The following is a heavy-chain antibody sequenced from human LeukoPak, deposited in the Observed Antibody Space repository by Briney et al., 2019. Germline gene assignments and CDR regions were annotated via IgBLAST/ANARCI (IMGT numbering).Heavy chain of an antibody. CDR2: INHSGST. CDR1: GGSFSGYY. V-gene: IGHV4-34*01. D-gene: IGHD6-19*01. CDR3: ARGQSSGWTDDY. Sequence: SETLSLTCAVYGGSFSGYYWSWIRQPPGKGLEWIGEINHSGSTNYNPSLKSRLTISVDTSKNQFSLKLSSVTAADTAVYYCARGQSSGWTDDYWGQGTLVTASS. J-gene: IGHJ4*02.